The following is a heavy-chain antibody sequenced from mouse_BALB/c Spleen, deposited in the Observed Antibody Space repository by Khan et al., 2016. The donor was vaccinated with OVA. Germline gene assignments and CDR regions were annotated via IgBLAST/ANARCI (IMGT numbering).Heavy chain of an antibody. D-gene: IGHD2-1*01. CDR3: ARLLFMFDY. V-gene: IGHV1S81*02. CDR2: INPSNGRT. CDR1: GYTLTSYW. Sequence: VQLQQSGAELVNPGASVNLSCKASGYTLTSYWMHWVKQRPGQGLEWIGEINPSNGRTNYNEKFKSKATLTVDKSSSTAYMQLSSPTSEDSAVFCCARLLFMFDYWGQGTTLTVSS. J-gene: IGHJ2*01.